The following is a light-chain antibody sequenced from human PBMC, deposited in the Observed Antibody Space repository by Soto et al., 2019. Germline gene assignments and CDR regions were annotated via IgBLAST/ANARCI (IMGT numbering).Light chain of an antibody. Sequence: DIVLTQSSGTLSLSPGERATLSCRASQSVSSNHLAWYQQKPCQAPRLLIYGGSRRATGIPVRFNCSGSETDFSLTITSLEPEAFAVYYCQKYSSSLTFGQGSKGEIK. V-gene: IGKV3-20*01. CDR2: GGS. J-gene: IGKJ1*01. CDR1: QSVSSNH. CDR3: QKYSSSLT.